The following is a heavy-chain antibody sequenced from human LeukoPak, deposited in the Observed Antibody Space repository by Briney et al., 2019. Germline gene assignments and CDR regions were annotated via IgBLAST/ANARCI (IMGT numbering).Heavy chain of an antibody. Sequence: GGSLRLSCAASGLTVSGNYMNWVRQAPGKGPEWVSVIYSDGSGGSTYYADSVKGRFTISRDKSKNTLYLQMNSLRAEDTAVYYCARDSYGMDVWGQGTTVTVSS. V-gene: IGHV3-53*01. CDR2: IYSDGSGGST. J-gene: IGHJ6*02. CDR3: ARDSYGMDV. CDR1: GLTVSGNY.